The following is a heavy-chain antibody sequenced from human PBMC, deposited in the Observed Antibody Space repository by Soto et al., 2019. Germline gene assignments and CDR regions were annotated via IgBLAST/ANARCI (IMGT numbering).Heavy chain of an antibody. CDR1: GFTFGDFG. D-gene: IGHD2-2*01. CDR3: ASLTSWSQEYYYGMDV. CDR2: IRSKGYGGTT. J-gene: IGHJ6*02. V-gene: IGHV3-49*03. Sequence: GGSLRLSCTGSGFTFGDFGMSWFRQAPGKGLEWLSFIRSKGYGGTTESAASVRGRFITSRDDSESIAYLQMNSLKTEDTAVYYCASLTSWSQEYYYGMDVWGQGTTVTVSS.